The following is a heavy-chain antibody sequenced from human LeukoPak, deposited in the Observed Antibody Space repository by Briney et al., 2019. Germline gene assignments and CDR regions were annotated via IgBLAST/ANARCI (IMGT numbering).Heavy chain of an antibody. J-gene: IGHJ5*02. CDR3: ARVELLSGLGYYYGSGSYYNSNWFDP. V-gene: IGHV1-18*01. Sequence: ASVKVSCKASGYTFTSYGISWVRQAPGQGLEWMGWISAYNGNTNYAQKLQGRVTMTTDTSTSTAYMELRSLGSDDTAVYYCARVELLSGLGYYYGSGSYYNSNWFDPWGQGTLVTVSS. CDR1: GYTFTSYG. CDR2: ISAYNGNT. D-gene: IGHD3-10*01.